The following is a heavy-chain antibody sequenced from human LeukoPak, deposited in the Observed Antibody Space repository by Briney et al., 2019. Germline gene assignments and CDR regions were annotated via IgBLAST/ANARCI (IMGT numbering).Heavy chain of an antibody. Sequence: GRSLRLSCAASGFTFRNYAMSWVRQAPGKGLEWVSIISGSGGSTYYADSVKGRFTFSRDNSKNTLSLEMNSLRVEDTAVYYCAKGRVRGVITSFDYWGREPWSPSPQ. V-gene: IGHV3-23*01. D-gene: IGHD3-10*01. J-gene: IGHJ4*02. CDR1: GFTFRNYA. CDR2: ISGSGGST. CDR3: AKGRVRGVITSFDY.